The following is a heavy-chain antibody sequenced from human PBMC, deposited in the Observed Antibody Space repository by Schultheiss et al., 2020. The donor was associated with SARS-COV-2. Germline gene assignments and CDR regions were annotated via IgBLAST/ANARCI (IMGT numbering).Heavy chain of an antibody. CDR1: GYTFTSYA. CDR2: IIPIFGTA. V-gene: IGHV1-69*13. D-gene: IGHD6-13*01. CDR3: ASRGSDSSSWYYYYGMDV. Sequence: SVKVSCKASGYTFTSYAMNWVRQAPGQGLEWMGWIIPIFGTANYAQKFQGRVTITADESTSTAYMELSSLRSEDTAVYYCASRGSDSSSWYYYYGMDVWGQGTTVTVSS. J-gene: IGHJ6*02.